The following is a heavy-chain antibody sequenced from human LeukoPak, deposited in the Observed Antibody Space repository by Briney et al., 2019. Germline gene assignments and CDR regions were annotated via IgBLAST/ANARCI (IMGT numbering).Heavy chain of an antibody. CDR3: ALTVDFWSGYYFDY. D-gene: IGHD3-3*01. CDR1: GGSISSSSYY. CDR2: IYYSGST. J-gene: IGHJ4*02. V-gene: IGHV4-39*01. Sequence: SETLSLTCTVTGGSISSSSYYWGWIRQPPGKGLEWIGSIYYSGSTYYNPSLKSRVTISVDTSKDQFSLKLSSVTAADTAVYYCALTVDFWSGYYFDYWGQGTLVTVSS.